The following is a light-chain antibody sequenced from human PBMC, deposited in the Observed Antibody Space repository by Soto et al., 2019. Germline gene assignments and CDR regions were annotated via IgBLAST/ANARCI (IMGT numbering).Light chain of an antibody. CDR3: QQIYSAPLT. Sequence: DIQMTQSPSSLSASVGDRVTITCRASQSITTYLNWYRQKPGKAPKLLIYAASSLQSGVPSMFRSRGSETEFTLSISSLQPEDFATYICQQIYSAPLTFDGGTKVEIK. J-gene: IGKJ4*01. CDR2: AAS. CDR1: QSITTY. V-gene: IGKV1-39*01.